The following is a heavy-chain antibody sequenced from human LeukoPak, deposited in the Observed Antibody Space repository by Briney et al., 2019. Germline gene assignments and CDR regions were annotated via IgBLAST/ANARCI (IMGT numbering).Heavy chain of an antibody. Sequence: GGTLRLSCAASGFTFSSCGMLWVRQAPGKGLEWVSALSDIDGSTFYADSVKGRFTISRDNSKNPLYLQLNRLRAEDTAVYYCAKGGAVSSKSITMIRGTRRYYYMDVWGKGTTVTISS. CDR3: AKGGAVSSKSITMIRGTRRYYYMDV. D-gene: IGHD3-10*01. CDR1: GFTFSSCG. J-gene: IGHJ6*03. CDR2: LSDIDGST. V-gene: IGHV3-23*01.